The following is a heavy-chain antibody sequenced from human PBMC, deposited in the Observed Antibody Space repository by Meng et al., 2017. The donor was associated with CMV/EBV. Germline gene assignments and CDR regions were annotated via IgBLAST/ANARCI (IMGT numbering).Heavy chain of an antibody. V-gene: IGHV4-4*07. CDR1: GGSISSYY. CDR2: IYTSGST. J-gene: IGHJ4*02. Sequence: QLPLQESGPGLVQPSETLSLTCTVSGGSISSYYWSWIRQPAGKGLEWIGRIYTSGSTNYNPSLKSRVTMSVDTSKNQFSLKLSSVTAADTAVYYCARGGLYYYDSSGHFDYWGQGTLVTVSS. D-gene: IGHD3-22*01. CDR3: ARGGLYYYDSSGHFDY.